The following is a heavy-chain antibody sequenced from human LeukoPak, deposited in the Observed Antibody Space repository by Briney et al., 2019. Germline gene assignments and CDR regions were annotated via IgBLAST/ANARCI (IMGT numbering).Heavy chain of an antibody. V-gene: IGHV1-8*01. CDR3: ARRNILTGYYVGHDTLRNSNYYYYYMDV. CDR1: GYTFTSYD. Sequence: ASVKVSCKASGYTFTSYDINWVRQATGQGLEWMGWMNPNSGNTGYAQKFQGRVTMTRNTSISTAYMELSSLRSDDTAVYYCARRNILTGYYVGHDTLRNSNYYYYYMDVWGKGTTVTVSS. J-gene: IGHJ6*03. CDR2: MNPNSGNT. D-gene: IGHD3-9*01.